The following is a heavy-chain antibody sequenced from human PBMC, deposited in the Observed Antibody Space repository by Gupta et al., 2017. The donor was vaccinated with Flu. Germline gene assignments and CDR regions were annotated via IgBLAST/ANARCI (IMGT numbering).Heavy chain of an antibody. CDR1: GFVFSAYG. CDR2: ISYDGSYK. Sequence: QVQLVESGGGVVQPGRSLRLSCVASGFVFSAYGIHWVRQAPGKGLEWLAVISYDGSYKYYGDSVKGRFTISRDNSKNTLYLQMNSLRPDDTAVYYCARDQREYCSGGDCYPQILDFWGQGSLVTVTP. V-gene: IGHV3-30*03. D-gene: IGHD2-15*01. CDR3: ARDQREYCSGGDCYPQILDF. J-gene: IGHJ4*02.